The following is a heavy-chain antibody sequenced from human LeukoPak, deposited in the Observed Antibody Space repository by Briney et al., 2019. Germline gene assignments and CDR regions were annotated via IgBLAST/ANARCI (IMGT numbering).Heavy chain of an antibody. CDR2: ISGDGGST. CDR1: GFTFDDYA. V-gene: IGHV3-43*02. CDR3: AKDKVVLYYDSSGYYYDYYYYMDV. Sequence: GGSLRLSCAAPGFTFDDYAMHWVRQAPGKGLEWVSLISGDGGSTYYADSVKGRFTISRDNSKNSLYIQMNSLRTEDTALYYCAKDKVVLYYDSSGYYYDYYYYMDVWGKGTTVTVSS. D-gene: IGHD3-22*01. J-gene: IGHJ6*03.